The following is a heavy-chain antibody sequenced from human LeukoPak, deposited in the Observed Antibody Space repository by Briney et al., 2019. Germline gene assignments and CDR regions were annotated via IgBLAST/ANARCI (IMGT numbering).Heavy chain of an antibody. J-gene: IGHJ3*02. D-gene: IGHD3-22*01. CDR3: AKDRGSYYYDSSGYFPDAFDI. CDR2: ISGSGGST. CDR1: GFTFSSYA. V-gene: IGHV3-23*01. Sequence: GGSLRLSCAASGFTFSSYAMSWVRQAPGKGLEWVSAISGSGGSTYYADSVKGRFTISRDNSKNTLYLRMNSLRAEDTAVYYCAKDRGSYYYDSSGYFPDAFDIWGQGTMVTVSS.